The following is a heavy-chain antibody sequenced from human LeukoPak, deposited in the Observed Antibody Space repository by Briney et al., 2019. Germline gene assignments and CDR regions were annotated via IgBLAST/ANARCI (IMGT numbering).Heavy chain of an antibody. Sequence: ASVKVSCKASGYTFTSYGISWVRQAPGQGLEWMGWISAYNGNTNYAQKLQGRVTMTTDTSTSTAYMELRSLRSDDTAVCYCARRYSGSYYQLFDYWGQGTLVTVSS. D-gene: IGHD1-26*01. V-gene: IGHV1-18*01. CDR3: ARRYSGSYYQLFDY. CDR1: GYTFTSYG. CDR2: ISAYNGNT. J-gene: IGHJ4*02.